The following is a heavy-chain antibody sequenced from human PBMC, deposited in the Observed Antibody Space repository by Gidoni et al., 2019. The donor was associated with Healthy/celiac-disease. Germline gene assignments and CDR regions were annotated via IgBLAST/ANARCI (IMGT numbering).Heavy chain of an antibody. CDR3: ARANQRGIVVVPAAMSFDY. J-gene: IGHJ4*02. CDR1: GYTFTGYY. CDR2: INPNSGGT. V-gene: IGHV1-2*02. D-gene: IGHD2-2*01. Sequence: QVQLVQSGAEVKKPGASVKVSCKASGYTFTGYYMPWVRQAPGQGLEWMGWINPNSGGTNYAQKFQGRVTMTRDTSISTAYMELSRLRSDDTAVYYCARANQRGIVVVPAAMSFDYWGQGTLVTVSS.